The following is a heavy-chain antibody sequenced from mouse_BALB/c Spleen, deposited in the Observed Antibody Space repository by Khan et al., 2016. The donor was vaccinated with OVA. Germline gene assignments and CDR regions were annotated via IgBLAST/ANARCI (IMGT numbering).Heavy chain of an antibody. Sequence: VQLQESGPGLVAPSQSLSITCTVSGFSLSNYGVHWVRQPPGKGLEWLGVIWTGGITNYNSALLSRLSICKDNSKSQVFLKMNRLQTDDTAIYYCARSYDYDVGGFAYWGQGTLVTVSA. D-gene: IGHD2-4*01. CDR2: IWTGGIT. CDR3: ARSYDYDVGGFAY. J-gene: IGHJ3*01. V-gene: IGHV2-9*02. CDR1: GFSLSNYG.